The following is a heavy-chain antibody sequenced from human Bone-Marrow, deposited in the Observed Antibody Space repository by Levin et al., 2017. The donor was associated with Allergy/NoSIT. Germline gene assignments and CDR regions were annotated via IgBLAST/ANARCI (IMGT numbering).Heavy chain of an antibody. Sequence: GGSLRLSCTASGFTFSSYALHWVRQAPGKGLEWVTVISYDESNKYYADSVKGRFTISRDNSKNTLYLQMNSLRADDTAVYYCARALTFGGIGILEVAYWGQGTLVTVSS. V-gene: IGHV3-30*04. CDR3: ARALTFGGIGILEVAY. D-gene: IGHD3-16*01. CDR2: ISYDESNK. CDR1: GFTFSSYA. J-gene: IGHJ4*02.